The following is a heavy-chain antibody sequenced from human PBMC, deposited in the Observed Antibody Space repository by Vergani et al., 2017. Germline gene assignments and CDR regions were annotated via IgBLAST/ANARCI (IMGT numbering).Heavy chain of an antibody. Sequence: QVQLVQSGAEVKKPGSSVKVSCKTSGGTFKSNTFSWVRQAPGQGLEWMGWINPKTGEINYAQNFRGRVTMTRDKSINTAYMELSRLRSDDTAIYYCARDVIYDTGGMDVWGQGTTVTVSS. V-gene: IGHV1-2*02. CDR3: ARDVIYDTGGMDV. CDR1: GGTFKSNT. J-gene: IGHJ6*02. D-gene: IGHD3-16*01. CDR2: INPKTGEI.